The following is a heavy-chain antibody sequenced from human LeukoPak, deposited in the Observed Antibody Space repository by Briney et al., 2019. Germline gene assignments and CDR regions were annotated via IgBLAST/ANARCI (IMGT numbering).Heavy chain of an antibody. Sequence: GGSLRLSCAASGFTFSTYWMSWVRQAPGKGREWVANIKEDGSEKYYVDSVKGRFTISRDSAKNSLYLQMDSLRAEDTAVYYCARRRISATVLDYWGQGTLVTVSS. CDR2: IKEDGSEK. D-gene: IGHD1-26*01. V-gene: IGHV3-7*01. J-gene: IGHJ4*02. CDR1: GFTFSTYW. CDR3: ARRRISATVLDY.